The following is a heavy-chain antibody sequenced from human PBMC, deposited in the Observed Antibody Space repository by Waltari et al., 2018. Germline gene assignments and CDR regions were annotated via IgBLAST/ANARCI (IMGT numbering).Heavy chain of an antibody. CDR3: AREGYSYGYLGGYFDY. V-gene: IGHV4-61*02. CDR2: IYTSGST. Sequence: QVQLQESGPGLVKPSQTLSLTCTVSGGSISSGSYYWSWIRQPAGKGLEWIGRIYTSGSTNYNPSLKSRVTISVDTSKNQFSLKLSSVTAADTAVYYCAREGYSYGYLGGYFDYWGQGTLVTVSS. J-gene: IGHJ4*02. CDR1: GGSISSGSYY. D-gene: IGHD5-18*01.